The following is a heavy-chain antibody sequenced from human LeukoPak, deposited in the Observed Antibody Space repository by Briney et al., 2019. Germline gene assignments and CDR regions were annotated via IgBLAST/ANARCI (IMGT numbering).Heavy chain of an antibody. CDR3: AKDPSRDYEGST. V-gene: IGHV3-9*01. D-gene: IGHD4-17*01. CDR2: FVWETVIT. J-gene: IGHJ4*02. CDR1: DITFQDTT. Sequence: PESLIRSSSRAADITFQDTTVRGRAIRPGKAWSGWSGFVWETVITGYAGSFKGRSTFSRDNAKNALYLQMNSLRTEDTAFYFCAKDPSRDYEGSTWGQGTLVTVSS.